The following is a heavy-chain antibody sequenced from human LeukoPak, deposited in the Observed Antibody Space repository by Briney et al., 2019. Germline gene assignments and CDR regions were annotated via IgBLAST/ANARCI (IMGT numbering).Heavy chain of an antibody. CDR2: ISGSGGAT. J-gene: IGHJ4*02. D-gene: IGHD5-18*01. Sequence: PGGSLRLSCVASGFTFSGYAMRWVRQAPGKGLEWVSAISGSGGATYYADSVKGRFTISRDNSKNTLYLQMNSLRAEDTAVYYCTRGVTSHFDYWGQGTLVTVSS. V-gene: IGHV3-23*01. CDR1: GFTFSGYA. CDR3: TRGVTSHFDY.